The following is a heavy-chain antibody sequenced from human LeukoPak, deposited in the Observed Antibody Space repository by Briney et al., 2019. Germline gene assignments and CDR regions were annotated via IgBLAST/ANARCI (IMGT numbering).Heavy chain of an antibody. Sequence: GGSLRLSCSASGFTFSNYPMHWVRQAPGKGLEYVSAISSNGGSTNYADSVKGRFTVSRDNSKNTLYLQMNSLRAEDTAVYYCARGGTAMVTSFDYWGQGTLVTVSS. V-gene: IGHV3-64*04. CDR3: ARGGTAMVTSFDY. J-gene: IGHJ4*02. CDR1: GFTFSNYP. D-gene: IGHD5-18*01. CDR2: ISSNGGST.